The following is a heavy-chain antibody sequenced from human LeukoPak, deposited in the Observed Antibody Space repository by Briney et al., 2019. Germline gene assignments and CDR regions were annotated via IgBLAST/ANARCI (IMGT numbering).Heavy chain of an antibody. CDR2: IYYSGST. V-gene: IGHV4-39*07. CDR3: ARGADCSSTSCYAGYYYYYMDV. Sequence: SETLSLTCTVSGGSISSSSYYWGWIRQPPGKGLEWIGSIYYSGSTYYNPSLKSRVTISVDRSKNQFSLKLSSVTAADTAVYYCARGADCSSTSCYAGYYYYYMDVWGKGTTVTVSS. D-gene: IGHD2-2*01. CDR1: GGSISSSSYY. J-gene: IGHJ6*03.